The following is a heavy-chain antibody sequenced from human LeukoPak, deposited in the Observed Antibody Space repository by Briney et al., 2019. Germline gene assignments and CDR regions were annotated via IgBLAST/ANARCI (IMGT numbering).Heavy chain of an antibody. CDR3: ARLCESSIDY. Sequence: GGSLTLSCAASEFTFSDYYRRWIRQAPGKGLEWVSYISSSGRTIYYADSVKGRFTMSRDTAANSLYLKMNSPRAEDTAVYFCARLCESSIDYWGQGTLVTVSS. V-gene: IGHV3-11*04. D-gene: IGHD2-21*01. J-gene: IGHJ4*02. CDR1: EFTFSDYY. CDR2: ISSSGRTI.